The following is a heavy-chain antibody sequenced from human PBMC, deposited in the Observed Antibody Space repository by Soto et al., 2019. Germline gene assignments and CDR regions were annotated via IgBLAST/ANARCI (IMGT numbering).Heavy chain of an antibody. D-gene: IGHD4-17*01. Sequence: GGSLRLSCAASGFTFSSYAMHWVRQAPGKGLEWVAVISYDGSNKYYADSVKGRFTISRDNSKNTLYLQMNSLRAEDTAVYYCARSPLTTLGAFDIWGQGTMVTVSS. CDR3: ARSPLTTLGAFDI. J-gene: IGHJ3*02. CDR2: ISYDGSNK. V-gene: IGHV3-30-3*01. CDR1: GFTFSSYA.